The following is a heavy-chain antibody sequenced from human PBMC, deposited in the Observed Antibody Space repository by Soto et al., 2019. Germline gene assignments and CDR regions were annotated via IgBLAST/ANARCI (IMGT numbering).Heavy chain of an antibody. J-gene: IGHJ4*02. D-gene: IGHD2-15*01. CDR1: GFTFTTYA. CDR2: ISGSGGRT. Sequence: EVQLLESGGDLVQPGGSLRLSFAASGFTFTTYAMTWVRQAPGKGLEWVSAISGSGGRTYYADSVKGRFTISRDNSKNTLYLQMNSLRAEDTAVYYCAKDKDTTFSPQDYWGQGTLVTVSS. CDR3: AKDKDTTFSPQDY. V-gene: IGHV3-23*01.